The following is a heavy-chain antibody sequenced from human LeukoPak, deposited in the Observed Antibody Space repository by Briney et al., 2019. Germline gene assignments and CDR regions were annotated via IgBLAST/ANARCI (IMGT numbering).Heavy chain of an antibody. Sequence: SETLSLTCTVSGGSISSGDYYWRWIRQPPGKGLEWIGYIYYSGSTYYNPSLKSRVTISVDTSKNQFSLKLSSVTAADTAVYYCARGSSAVAGDYWGQGTLVTVSS. CDR1: GGSISSGDYY. D-gene: IGHD6-19*01. V-gene: IGHV4-30-4*01. CDR3: ARGSSAVAGDY. J-gene: IGHJ4*02. CDR2: IYYSGST.